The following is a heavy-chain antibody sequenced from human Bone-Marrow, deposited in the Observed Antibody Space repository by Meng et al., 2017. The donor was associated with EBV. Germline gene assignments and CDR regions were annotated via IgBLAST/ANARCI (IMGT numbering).Heavy chain of an antibody. CDR2: IYYSGST. CDR1: GGSISSSSYY. J-gene: IGHJ4*02. Sequence: LQRQESGPGLVKASVTLSLTCTVSGGSISSSSYYWGWIRQPPGKGLEWIGNIYYSGSTYYNPSLKSRVTISVDTSKNQFSLKLSSVTAADTAVYYCARVVAAIDYWGQGTLVTVSS. D-gene: IGHD2-15*01. CDR3: ARVVAAIDY. V-gene: IGHV4-39*07.